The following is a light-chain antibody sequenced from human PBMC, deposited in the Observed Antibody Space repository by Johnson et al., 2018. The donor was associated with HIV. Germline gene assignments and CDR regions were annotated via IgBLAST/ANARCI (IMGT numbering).Light chain of an antibody. CDR3: GTWDSSLSAYV. J-gene: IGLJ1*01. Sequence: QLVLTQPPSVSAAPGQKVTISCSGSSSNIGNNYVSWYQQLPRGAPKLLIYENNKRPSGIPDRFSGSKSGTSATLAITGLQTGDEADYYCGTWDSSLSAYVFGPGTKVTIL. CDR2: ENN. CDR1: SSNIGNNY. V-gene: IGLV1-51*02.